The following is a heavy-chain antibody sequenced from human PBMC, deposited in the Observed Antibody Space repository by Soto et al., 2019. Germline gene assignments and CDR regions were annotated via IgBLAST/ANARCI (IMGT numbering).Heavy chain of an antibody. CDR1: GFTFSSYT. CDR3: TRDASRYCSARGWIDA. D-gene: IGHD3-9*01. V-gene: IGHV3-21*01. Sequence: GGSLRLSCAASGFTFSSYTMNWVRQAPGKGLEWVSTISSNSAYIYYTDAVRGRFTISRDNAKNSLHLQMNSLRAEDTAVYYCTRDASRYCSARGWIDAWGPGTPVTVSS. CDR2: ISSNSAYI. J-gene: IGHJ5*02.